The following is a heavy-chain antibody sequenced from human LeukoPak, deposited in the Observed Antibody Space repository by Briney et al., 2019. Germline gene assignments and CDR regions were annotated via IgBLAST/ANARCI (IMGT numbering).Heavy chain of an antibody. CDR1: GYTFTGYY. J-gene: IGHJ3*02. D-gene: IGHD2-8*01. V-gene: IGHV1-2*02. CDR2: INPNSGGT. CDR3: ARDLHIALMVYAMGSDAFDI. Sequence: GASVKVSCKASGYTFTGYYIHWVRQAPGQGLEWMGWINPNSGGTNYAQKFQGRVTMTRDTSISTAYMELSRLRSDDTAVYYCARDLHIALMVYAMGSDAFDIWGQGTMVTVSS.